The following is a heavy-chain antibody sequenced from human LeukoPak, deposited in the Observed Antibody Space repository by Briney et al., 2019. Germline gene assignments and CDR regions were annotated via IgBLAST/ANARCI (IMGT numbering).Heavy chain of an antibody. Sequence: GGSLRLSCAVSGLTFSDHKVEWVRQARGKGLEWVGRIRNKANRDTTEYAASVKGRFTISRDDSKNSLYLQMNSLKTEDTAVYFCAPLGVSDNYHYMDVWGKGTMVTVSS. CDR3: APLGVSDNYHYMDV. CDR2: IRNKANRDTT. CDR1: GLTFSDHK. V-gene: IGHV3-72*01. D-gene: IGHD5/OR15-5a*01. J-gene: IGHJ6*03.